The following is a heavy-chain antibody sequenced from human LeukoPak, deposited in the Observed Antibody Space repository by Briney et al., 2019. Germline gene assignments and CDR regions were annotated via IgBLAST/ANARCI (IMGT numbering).Heavy chain of an antibody. CDR2: SSSGRNYI. CDR1: GFTFSNYT. D-gene: IGHD3-22*01. J-gene: IGHJ4*02. CDR3: AKRGVVIRVILVGFHKEAYYFDS. V-gene: IGHV3-21*04. Sequence: GGSLRLSCAASGFTFSNYTMNWVRQAPGKGPEWVSSSSSGRNYIYDADSVKGRFTISRDNAKNSLYLQMNSLRAEDTAVYFCAKRGVVIRVILVGFHKEAYYFDSWGQGALVTVSS.